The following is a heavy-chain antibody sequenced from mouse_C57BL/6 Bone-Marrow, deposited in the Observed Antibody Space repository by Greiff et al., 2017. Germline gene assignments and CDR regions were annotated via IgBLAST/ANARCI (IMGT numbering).Heavy chain of an antibody. V-gene: IGHV1-64*01. CDR1: GYTFTSYW. CDR3: ARSGTAQAAWFAY. Sequence: VLLQQPGAELVKPGASVKLSCKASGYTFTSYWMHWVKQRPGQGLEWIGMIHPNSGSTNYNEKFKSKATLTVDKSSSTAYMQLSSLTSEDSAVYYCARSGTAQAAWFAYWGQGTLVTVSA. CDR2: IHPNSGST. D-gene: IGHD3-2*02. J-gene: IGHJ3*01.